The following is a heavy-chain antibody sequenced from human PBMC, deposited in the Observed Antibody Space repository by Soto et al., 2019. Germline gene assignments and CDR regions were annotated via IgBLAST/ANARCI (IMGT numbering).Heavy chain of an antibody. CDR2: IIPICGTA. Sequence: SVKVSYKGSGGTFRSYAFSWVRQAPGQGLEWMGGIIPICGTANYAQKFQGRVTITADESTSTAYMELSSLRSEDTDVYYCARDARIAGSREDCFDPWGQGTLVTVSS. J-gene: IGHJ5*02. V-gene: IGHV1-69*13. D-gene: IGHD1-20*01. CDR1: GGTFRSYA. CDR3: ARDARIAGSREDCFDP.